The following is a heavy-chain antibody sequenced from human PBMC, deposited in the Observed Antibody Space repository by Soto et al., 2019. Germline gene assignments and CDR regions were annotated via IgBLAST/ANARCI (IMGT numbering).Heavy chain of an antibody. J-gene: IGHJ4*02. CDR3: AREVGAGGSFDY. V-gene: IGHV1-69*13. Sequence: ASVKVSCKASGGTFSSYAISWVRQAPGQGLEWMGGIIPIFGTANYAQKFQGRVTITADESTSTAYMELSSLRSEDTAVYYCAREVGAGGSFDYWGQGTLGTVSS. D-gene: IGHD2-15*01. CDR1: GGTFSSYA. CDR2: IIPIFGTA.